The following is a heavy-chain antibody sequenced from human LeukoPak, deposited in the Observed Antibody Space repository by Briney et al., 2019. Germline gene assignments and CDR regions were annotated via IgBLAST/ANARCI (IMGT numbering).Heavy chain of an antibody. Sequence: SVKVSCKASGGTFSSYAISWVRQAPGQGLEWMGRIIPILGIANYAQKFQGRVTITADKSTSTAYMELSSLRSEDTAVYYCAVVEMATTSFDYWGQGTLVTVSS. CDR1: GGTFSSYA. CDR3: AVVEMATTSFDY. CDR2: IIPILGIA. J-gene: IGHJ4*02. D-gene: IGHD5-24*01. V-gene: IGHV1-69*04.